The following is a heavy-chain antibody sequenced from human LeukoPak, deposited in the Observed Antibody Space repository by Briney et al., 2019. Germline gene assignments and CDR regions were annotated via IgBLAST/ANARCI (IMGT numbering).Heavy chain of an antibody. V-gene: IGHV3-74*01. CDR3: AKDYLVYSSSGGYFDY. CDR2: INSDGSSA. CDR1: GFTFSSYW. D-gene: IGHD6-13*01. Sequence: TGGPLRLSCAASGFTFSSYWMNWVRQVPGKGLVFVSRINSDGSSAAYADSVKGRFTISRDNSKNTLYLQMNSLRAEDTAVYYCAKDYLVYSSSGGYFDYWGQGTLVTVSS. J-gene: IGHJ4*02.